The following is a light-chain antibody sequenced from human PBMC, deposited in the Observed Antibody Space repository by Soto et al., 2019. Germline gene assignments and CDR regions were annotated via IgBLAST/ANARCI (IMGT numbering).Light chain of an antibody. Sequence: DIVMTQSPDSLPVSLGERATINCKSSQSVLYSSNNKNYLAWYQQKPGQPPKLLIYWASAREPGVPDRFSGSGSGTDFTLTISSLQAEDVAVYYCQQYYSTPPTFGQGTRLEIK. CDR2: WAS. CDR3: QQYYSTPPT. V-gene: IGKV4-1*01. J-gene: IGKJ5*01. CDR1: QSVLYSSNNKNY.